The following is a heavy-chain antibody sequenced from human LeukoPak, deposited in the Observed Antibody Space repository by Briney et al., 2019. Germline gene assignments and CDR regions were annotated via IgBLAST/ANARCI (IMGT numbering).Heavy chain of an antibody. CDR1: GFTFSSYA. Sequence: GGSLRLSCAASGFTFSSYAMHWVRQAPGKGLEWVAVISYDGSNKYYADSVKGRFTISRDNSKNTLYLQMNSLRAEDTAVYYRAREDYYDISFDYWGQGTLVTVSS. CDR3: AREDYYDISFDY. V-gene: IGHV3-30*04. J-gene: IGHJ4*02. CDR2: ISYDGSNK. D-gene: IGHD3-22*01.